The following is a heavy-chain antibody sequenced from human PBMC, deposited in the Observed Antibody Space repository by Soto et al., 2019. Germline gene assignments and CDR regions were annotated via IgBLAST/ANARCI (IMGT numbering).Heavy chain of an antibody. CDR2: MNPNSGNT. Sequence: ASVKVSCKTSGYTFTSYDINWVRQASGQGLEWMGWMNPNSGNTGYAQKFQGRVTMTRNTSISTAYMELSSLRSEDTAVYYCASFAYYDFWSGYYTGIWGQGTLVPVSS. CDR3: ASFAYYDFWSGYYTGI. J-gene: IGHJ4*02. V-gene: IGHV1-8*01. CDR1: GYTFTSYD. D-gene: IGHD3-3*01.